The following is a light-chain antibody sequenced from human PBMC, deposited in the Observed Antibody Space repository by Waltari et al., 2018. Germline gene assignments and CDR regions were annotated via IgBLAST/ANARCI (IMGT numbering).Light chain of an antibody. CDR1: SSDVGGSNY. J-gene: IGLJ2*01. V-gene: IGLV2-14*03. CDR3: SSYTSSSTLA. CDR2: DVS. Sequence: QSALTQPASVSGSPGQSITISCTGTSSDVGGSNYVSWYQQHPGKAPTLMIYDVSNRPSGVSNRFSGSKSGNTASLTISGLQAEDEADYYCSSYTSSSTLAFGGGTKLTVL.